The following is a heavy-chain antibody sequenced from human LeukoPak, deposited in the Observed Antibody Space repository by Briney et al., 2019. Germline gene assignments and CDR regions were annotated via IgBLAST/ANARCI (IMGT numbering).Heavy chain of an antibody. D-gene: IGHD6-13*01. CDR1: GGSISSYY. J-gene: IGHJ4*02. V-gene: IGHV4-59*01. CDR3: ARGVQIAAAQYGY. CDR2: IYYSGTT. Sequence: RPSETLSFTCTVSGGSISSYYWSWIRQPPGKGLEWIGYIYYSGTTNYNPSLKSRVTISVDTSKNQFSLKLSSVTAADTAVYYCARGVQIAAAQYGYWGQGPLVTVSS.